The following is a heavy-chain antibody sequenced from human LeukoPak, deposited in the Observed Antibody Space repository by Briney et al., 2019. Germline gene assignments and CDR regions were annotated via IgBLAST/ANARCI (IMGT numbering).Heavy chain of an antibody. D-gene: IGHD3-10*01. CDR3: ASNYGSGSYSTNWFDP. CDR2: INPNSGGT. J-gene: IGHJ5*02. V-gene: IGHV1-2*02. CDR1: GYTFTGYY. Sequence: ASVKVSCKASGYTFTGYYMHWVRQAPGQGLEWMGWINPNSGGTNYAQKFQGRVTMTRDTSISTAYMGLSRLRSDDTAVYYCASNYGSGSYSTNWFDPWGQGTLVTVSS.